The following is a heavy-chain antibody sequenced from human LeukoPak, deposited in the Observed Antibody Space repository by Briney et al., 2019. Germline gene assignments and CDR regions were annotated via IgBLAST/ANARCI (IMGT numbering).Heavy chain of an antibody. Sequence: PSETLSLTCTVSGGSISSYYWSWIRQPPGRGLEWIGYIYYSGSTNHNPSLKSRVTISVDTSKNQFSLKLSSVTAADTAVYYRATEIWFGELWQPNWFDPGAREPWSPSPQ. V-gene: IGHV4-59*08. D-gene: IGHD3-10*01. CDR2: IYYSGST. CDR3: ATEIWFGELWQPNWFDP. J-gene: IGHJ5*02. CDR1: GGSISSYY.